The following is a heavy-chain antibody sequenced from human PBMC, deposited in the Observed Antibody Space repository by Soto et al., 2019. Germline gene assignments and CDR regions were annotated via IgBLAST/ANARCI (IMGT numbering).Heavy chain of an antibody. D-gene: IGHD1-26*01. V-gene: IGHV4-59*01. Sequence: QVQLQESGPGLVKPSETVSVTCNVSGGSTSGYYWTCIRQSPGKGLEWSGYIHSSGTTTYNPSLKSRVTISIDTSTNQVYLRVTSVTAADTAIYYCERHKKWAEQGWFDPWGQGTQVTVSS. CDR1: GGSTSGYY. CDR2: IHSSGTT. CDR3: ERHKKWAEQGWFDP. J-gene: IGHJ5*02.